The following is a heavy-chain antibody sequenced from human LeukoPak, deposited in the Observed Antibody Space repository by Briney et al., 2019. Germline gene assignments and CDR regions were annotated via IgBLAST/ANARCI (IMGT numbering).Heavy chain of an antibody. D-gene: IGHD6-19*01. CDR3: ARQYSSGWYGDWFGP. CDR2: IYPGDSDT. J-gene: IGHJ5*02. V-gene: IGHV5-51*01. CDR1: GYSFTSYW. Sequence: GESLKISCKGSGYSFTSYWIGWVRQMPGKGLEWMGIIYPGDSDTRYSPSFQGQVTISADKSISTAYLQWSSLKASDTAMYYCARQYSSGWYGDWFGPWGQGTLVTVSS.